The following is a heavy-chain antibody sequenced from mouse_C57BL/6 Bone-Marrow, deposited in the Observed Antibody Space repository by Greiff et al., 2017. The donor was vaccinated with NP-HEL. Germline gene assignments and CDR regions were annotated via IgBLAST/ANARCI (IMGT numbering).Heavy chain of an antibody. D-gene: IGHD2-10*02. CDR3: TGYGNLYAMDY. V-gene: IGHV1-15*01. CDR2: IDPETGGT. CDR1: GYTFTDYE. J-gene: IGHJ4*01. Sequence: QVQLQQSGAELVRPGASVTLSCKASGYTFTDYEMHWVKQTPVHGLEWIGAIDPETGGTAYNQKFKGMAILTADKSSSTAYMELRSLTSEDSAVYYCTGYGNLYAMDYWGQGTSVTVSS.